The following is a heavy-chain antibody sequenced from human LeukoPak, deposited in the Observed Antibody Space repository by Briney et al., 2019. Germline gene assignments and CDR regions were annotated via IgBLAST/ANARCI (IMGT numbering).Heavy chain of an antibody. Sequence: GGSLRLSCPASGFTVSSNYMSWVRQAPGKGREWVSVIYSGGSTYYADSVKGRFTISRDNSKNTLYLQMKSLRAEDTAVYYCAHDYADAFDIWGQGTMVTVSS. D-gene: IGHD4-17*01. J-gene: IGHJ3*02. CDR1: GFTVSSNY. V-gene: IGHV3-53*01. CDR2: IYSGGST. CDR3: AHDYADAFDI.